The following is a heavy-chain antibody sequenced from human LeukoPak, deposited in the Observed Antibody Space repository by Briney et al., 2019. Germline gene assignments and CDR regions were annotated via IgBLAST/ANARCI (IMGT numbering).Heavy chain of an antibody. D-gene: IGHD3-3*01. Sequence: ASVKVSSKASGYAFTSHDFHWVRQATGQGLEWMGWMSPSSDNTAYAQKFQGRLNMTRDTSITTVYMELSSLRSEDTAVYYCARAPRSASYMDVWGKGTTVTISS. CDR2: MSPSSDNT. J-gene: IGHJ6*03. V-gene: IGHV1-8*01. CDR1: GYAFTSHD. CDR3: ARAPRSASYMDV.